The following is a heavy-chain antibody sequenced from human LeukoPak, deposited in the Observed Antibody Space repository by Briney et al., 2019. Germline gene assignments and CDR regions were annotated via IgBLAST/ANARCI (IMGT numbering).Heavy chain of an antibody. Sequence: SETLSLTCTVSGGSISSSSYYWSWIRQPPGKGLEWIGYIYHSGGTYYNPSLKSRVTISVDRSKNQFSLKLSSVTAADTAVYYCAREGSGWGYCSSTSCYAPFDYWGQGTLVTVSS. CDR3: AREGSGWGYCSSTSCYAPFDY. CDR2: IYHSGGT. V-gene: IGHV4-30-2*01. D-gene: IGHD2-2*01. J-gene: IGHJ4*02. CDR1: GGSISSSSYY.